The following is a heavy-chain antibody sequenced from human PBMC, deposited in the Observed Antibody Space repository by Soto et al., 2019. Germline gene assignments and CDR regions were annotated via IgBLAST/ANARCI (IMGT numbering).Heavy chain of an antibody. CDR3: ARDDDNDANALDY. J-gene: IGHJ4*02. CDR1: GFTFIKYG. Sequence: GGSLILSCAGSGFTFIKYGMQWVRQSPGKGLEWVALIWNDGIRKVYVDSVKGRFTISRDNSKNTLDLQMNNLRDEDTAVYYCARDDDNDANALDYWGPGTLVTVSS. CDR2: IWNDGIRK. V-gene: IGHV3-33*01.